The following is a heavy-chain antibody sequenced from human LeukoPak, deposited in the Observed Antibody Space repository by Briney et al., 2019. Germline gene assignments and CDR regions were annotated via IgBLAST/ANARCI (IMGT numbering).Heavy chain of an antibody. D-gene: IGHD3-16*02. V-gene: IGHV1-18*01. CDR2: ISAYNGNT. CDR3: ARDRISFIVIPRGFDY. J-gene: IGHJ4*02. CDR1: GYTFTSYG. Sequence: ASVKVSCKASGYTFTSYGISWVRQAPGQGLEWMGWISAYNGNTNYAQKLQGRVTMTTDTSTSTAYMELRSLRSDDTAVYYCARDRISFIVIPRGFDYWGQGTLVTVSS.